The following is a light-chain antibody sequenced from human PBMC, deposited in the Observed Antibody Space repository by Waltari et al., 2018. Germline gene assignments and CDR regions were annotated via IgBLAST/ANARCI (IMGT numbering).Light chain of an antibody. CDR1: QSVSRS. CDR2: GAS. J-gene: IGKJ1*01. V-gene: IGKV3-20*01. Sequence: EIVLTQSPGTLSLSPGERATLSCRPSQSVSRSLAWYQQKPGQAPRLLIYGASNRAAGIPDRFSGSGSGTDFSLTISRLEPEDFAVYYCQHYVRLPATFGQGTKVEIK. CDR3: QHYVRLPAT.